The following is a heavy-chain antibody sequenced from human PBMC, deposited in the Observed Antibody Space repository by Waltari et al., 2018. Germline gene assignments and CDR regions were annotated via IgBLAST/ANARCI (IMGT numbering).Heavy chain of an antibody. CDR3: ARPSIAVAADY. CDR2: ISSSSSYI. Sequence: EVQLVESGGGLVKPGGSLRLSCAASGFTFSSYSMNWVRQAPGKGLEGVSSISSSSSYIYYADSVKGRFTISRDNAKNSLYLQMNSLRAEDTAVYYCARPSIAVAADYWGQGTLVTVSS. CDR1: GFTFSSYS. D-gene: IGHD6-19*01. V-gene: IGHV3-21*01. J-gene: IGHJ4*02.